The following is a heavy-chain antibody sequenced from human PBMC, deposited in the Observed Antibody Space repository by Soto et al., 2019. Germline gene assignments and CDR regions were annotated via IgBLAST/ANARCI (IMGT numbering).Heavy chain of an antibody. CDR1: GGSLREFGHF. Sequence: PSETLSLTCTVSGGSLREFGHFWTWIRQRPGRGLEWIGYSTYTGVTYYSPSLPSRISISVDTSKNQFSLTLNSVTAADTAVYSCAIDSGGPPLNRFVSWGQGTLVTVSS. J-gene: IGHJ5*01. D-gene: IGHD3-16*01. CDR3: AIDSGGPPLNRFVS. V-gene: IGHV4-31*03. CDR2: STYTGVT.